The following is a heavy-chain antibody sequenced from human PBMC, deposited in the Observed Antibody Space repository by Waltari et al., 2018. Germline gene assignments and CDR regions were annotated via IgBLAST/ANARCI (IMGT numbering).Heavy chain of an antibody. V-gene: IGHV1-2*02. CDR2: INTRNGGT. D-gene: IGHD1-26*01. CDR3: ARTYQSGSYSDY. Sequence: QAQLVQSGAEVKKPGASVKVSCKTSGYPFTSYYMHWVRQAPGQGLEWMGWINTRNGGTNYEQKYQGRVTMTRDTSISTAYMELSRLISNDTAVYYCARTYQSGSYSDYWGQGTPVTVSS. CDR1: GYPFTSYY. J-gene: IGHJ4*02.